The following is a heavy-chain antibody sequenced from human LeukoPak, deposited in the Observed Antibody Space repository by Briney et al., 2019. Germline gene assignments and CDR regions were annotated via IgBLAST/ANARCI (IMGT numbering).Heavy chain of an antibody. J-gene: IGHJ3*02. CDR2: INVNSGGT. Sequence: GASVKVSCKASGYTFSDYYMHWVRQAPGQGLEWMGRINVNSGGTNYAQKFQGRVTMTRDTSISTAYMELSSDDTAVYYCARDRGPRGYKDAFDIWGQGTMVTVSS. V-gene: IGHV1-2*06. D-gene: IGHD5-24*01. CDR1: GYTFSDYY. CDR3: ARDRGPRGYKDAFDI.